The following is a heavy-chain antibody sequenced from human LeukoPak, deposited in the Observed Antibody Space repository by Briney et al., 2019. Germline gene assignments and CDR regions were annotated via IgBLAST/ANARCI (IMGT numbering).Heavy chain of an antibody. D-gene: IGHD1-1*01. CDR1: GGSFSTYY. V-gene: IGHV4-34*01. Sequence: SETLSLTCAVYGGSFSTYYWCWIRQSPGKGLEWIAEINHRGNTNYNPSVKSRVTISVDTSKNQFSLKVRSMTAADTAVYYCARGPTMSETGYFDFWGQGTLVTVSS. CDR2: INHRGNT. CDR3: ARGPTMSETGYFDF. J-gene: IGHJ4*03.